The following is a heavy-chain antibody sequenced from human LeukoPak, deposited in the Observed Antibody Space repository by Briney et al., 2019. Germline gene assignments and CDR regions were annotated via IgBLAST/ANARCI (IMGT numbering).Heavy chain of an antibody. J-gene: IGHJ5*02. Sequence: SVKVSCKASGGTFSSYAISWVRQAPGQGLEWMGGIIPIFGTANYAQKFQGRVTITADESTSTAYVELSSLRSEDTAVYYCAREVQGYCSSTSCYDWFDPWGQGTLVTVSS. CDR3: AREVQGYCSSTSCYDWFDP. V-gene: IGHV1-69*13. D-gene: IGHD2-2*01. CDR1: GGTFSSYA. CDR2: IIPIFGTA.